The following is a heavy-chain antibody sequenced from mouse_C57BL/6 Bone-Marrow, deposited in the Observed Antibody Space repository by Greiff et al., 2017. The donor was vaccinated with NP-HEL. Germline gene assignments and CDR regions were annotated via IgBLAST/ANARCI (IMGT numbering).Heavy chain of an antibody. V-gene: IGHV14-4*01. J-gene: IGHJ1*03. CDR3: TTEGLLRGYFDV. CDR2: IDPENGDT. Sequence: EVQLQESGAELVRPGASVKLSCTASGFNIKDDYMHWVKQRPEQGLEWIGWIDPENGDTEYASKFQGKATITADTSSNTAYLQLSSLTSEDTAVYYCTTEGLLRGYFDVWGRGTAVTVSS. D-gene: IGHD1-1*01. CDR1: GFNIKDDY.